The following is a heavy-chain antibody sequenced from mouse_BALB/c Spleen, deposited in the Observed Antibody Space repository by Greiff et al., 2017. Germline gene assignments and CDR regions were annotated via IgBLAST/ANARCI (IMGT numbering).Heavy chain of an antibody. CDR2: IFPGSGNT. CDR3: ARSTMITTEFAY. D-gene: IGHD2-4*01. J-gene: IGHJ3*01. V-gene: IGHV1-66*01. Sequence: QVQLKESGPELVQPGASVKISCTASGYSFTSYYIHWVKQRPGQGLEWIGWIFPGSGNTKYNEKFKGKATLTADTSSSTAYMQLSSLTSEDSAVYFCARSTMITTEFAYWGQGTLVTVSA. CDR1: GYSFTSYY.